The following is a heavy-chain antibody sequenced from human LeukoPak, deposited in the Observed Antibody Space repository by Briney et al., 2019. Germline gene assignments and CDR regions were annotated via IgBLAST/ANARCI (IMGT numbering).Heavy chain of an antibody. D-gene: IGHD5-18*01. CDR2: IYYSGST. V-gene: IGHV4-59*01. J-gene: IGHJ5*02. CDR1: GGSISSYY. Sequence: ASETLSLTCTVSGGSISSYYWSWIRQPPGKGLEWIGYIYYSGSTNYNPSLKSRVTISVDTSKNQFSLKLSSVTAADTAVYYCARRTVLGYSYGYGFKVWFDPWGQGTLVTVSS. CDR3: ARRTVLGYSYGYGFKVWFDP.